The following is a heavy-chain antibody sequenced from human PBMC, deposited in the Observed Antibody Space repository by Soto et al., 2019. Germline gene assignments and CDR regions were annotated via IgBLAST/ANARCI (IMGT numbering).Heavy chain of an antibody. CDR1: GYTFTSYY. Sequence: GASVKVSCKASGYTFTSYYMHWVRQAPGQGLEWMGIINPSGGSTSYAQKFQGRVTMTRDTSTSTVYVELSSLRSEDTAVYYCARDMAYMTTANYYYGMDVWGQGTTVTVSS. J-gene: IGHJ6*02. CDR2: INPSGGST. CDR3: ARDMAYMTTANYYYGMDV. V-gene: IGHV1-46*01. D-gene: IGHD4-4*01.